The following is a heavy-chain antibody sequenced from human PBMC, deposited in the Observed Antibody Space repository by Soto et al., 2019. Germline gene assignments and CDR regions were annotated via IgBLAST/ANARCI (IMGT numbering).Heavy chain of an antibody. J-gene: IGHJ4*02. CDR3: ARPASSSRVVDYYFDY. CDR2: INPNSGGT. D-gene: IGHD6-13*01. Sequence: QVQLVQSGAEVKKPRASVKVSCKASGYTFTGYYMHWVRQAPGQGLEWMGWINPNSGGTNYAQKFQGRVTMTRDTSISTAYMELSRLRSDDTAVYYCARPASSSRVVDYYFDYWGQGTLVTVSS. V-gene: IGHV1-2*02. CDR1: GYTFTGYY.